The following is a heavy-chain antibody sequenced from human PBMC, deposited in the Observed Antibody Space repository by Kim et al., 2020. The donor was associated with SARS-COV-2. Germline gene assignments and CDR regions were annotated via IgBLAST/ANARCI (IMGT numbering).Heavy chain of an antibody. J-gene: IGHJ4*02. Sequence: GGSLRLSCAASGFTFSSYAMSWVRQAPGKGLEWVSAISGSGGSTYYADSVKGRFTISRDNSKNTLYLQMNSLRAEDTAVYYCANLPVSSGVYYGSGSYHPPRCDYWGQGTLVTVSS. CDR2: ISGSGGST. D-gene: IGHD3-10*01. CDR3: ANLPVSSGVYYGSGSYHPPRCDY. V-gene: IGHV3-23*01. CDR1: GFTFSSYA.